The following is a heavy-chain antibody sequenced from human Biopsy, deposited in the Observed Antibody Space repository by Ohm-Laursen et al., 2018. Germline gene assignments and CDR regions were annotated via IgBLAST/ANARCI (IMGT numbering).Heavy chain of an antibody. CDR1: GASVCSGSYD. D-gene: IGHD5-18*01. CDR2: IYNDVST. Sequence: SDTLSLTCIVSGASVCSGSYDWSWIRQPPGKGLEWIGNIYNDVSTKYNPSLRSRVTISADKTTIQFSLKLRSVTAADTAVYYCARGYAGLYEAFDFWGQGTVVTVAS. V-gene: IGHV4-61*01. J-gene: IGHJ3*01. CDR3: ARGYAGLYEAFDF.